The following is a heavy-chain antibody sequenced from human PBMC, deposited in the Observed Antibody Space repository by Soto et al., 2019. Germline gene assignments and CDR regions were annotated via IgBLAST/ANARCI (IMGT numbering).Heavy chain of an antibody. D-gene: IGHD1-26*01. Sequence: QVQLQESGPGLVKPSETLSLTCTVSGGSISSYYWSWIRQPPGKGLEWIGYIYYSGSTNYNPSLKSRVTISVDTSKNQFSLKLSSVTAADTAVYYCARDPHFMGGSPNWFDPWGQGTLVTVSS. J-gene: IGHJ5*02. CDR1: GGSISSYY. CDR3: ARDPHFMGGSPNWFDP. CDR2: IYYSGST. V-gene: IGHV4-59*01.